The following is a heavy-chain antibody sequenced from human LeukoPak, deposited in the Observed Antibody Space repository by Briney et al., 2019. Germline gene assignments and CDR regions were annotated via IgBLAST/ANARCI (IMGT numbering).Heavy chain of an antibody. J-gene: IGHJ4*02. CDR2: IYHSGSP. D-gene: IGHD1-1*01. CDR3: ARVNINNWHSCDY. CDR1: GGSISSNNW. V-gene: IGHV4-4*02. Sequence: GTLSLTCAVSGGSISSNNWWGWVRQPPGKGLEWIGEIYHSGSPNYNPSLKSRVTISVDKSRNHFSLNLSSVIAADTAVYYCARVNINNWHSCDYWGQGTLVTVSS.